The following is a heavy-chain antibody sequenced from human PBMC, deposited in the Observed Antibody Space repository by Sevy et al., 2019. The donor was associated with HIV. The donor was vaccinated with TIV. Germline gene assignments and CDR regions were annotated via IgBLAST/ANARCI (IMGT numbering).Heavy chain of an antibody. J-gene: IGHJ4*02. Sequence: GGSLRLSCAASGFTFSSYWMTWVRQAPGKGLEWVANINQVGSEKFYVDSVKGRFTISRDNAKNSFYLQMNSLRVEDTAVYYCARPYRTDPFYYSGSSGYYYPSYFDSWGQGTLVTVSS. CDR3: ARPYRTDPFYYSGSSGYYYPSYFDS. V-gene: IGHV3-7*01. D-gene: IGHD3-22*01. CDR1: GFTFSSYW. CDR2: INQVGSEK.